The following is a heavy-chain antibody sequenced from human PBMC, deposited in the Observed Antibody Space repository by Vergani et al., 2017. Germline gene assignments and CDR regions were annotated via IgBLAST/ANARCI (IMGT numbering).Heavy chain of an antibody. CDR2: ISAYNGNT. CDR3: ARDLDPVDCTNGVCQDY. CDR1: GYTFTSYG. J-gene: IGHJ4*02. Sequence: QVQLVQSGAEVKKPGASVKVSCKASGYTFTSYGISWVRQAPGQGLEWMGWISAYNGNTNYAQKLQGRVTMNTDTSTSTAYMELRSLRSDDTAVYYCARDLDPVDCTNGVCQDYWGQGTLVTVSS. D-gene: IGHD2-8*01. V-gene: IGHV1-18*01.